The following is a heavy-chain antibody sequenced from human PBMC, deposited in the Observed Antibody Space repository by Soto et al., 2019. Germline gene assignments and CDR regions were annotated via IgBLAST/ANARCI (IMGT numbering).Heavy chain of an antibody. CDR1: GYSFTSYW. Sequence: PGESLKISCKGSGYSFTSYWIGWLRQMPGKGLEWMGIIYPGDSDTRYSPSFQCQVTISADKSISTAYLQWSSLKASDTAMYYCARHGKYDFWSGTAGYYYGMEVWGQGTTVTVSS. V-gene: IGHV5-51*01. CDR2: IYPGDSDT. CDR3: ARHGKYDFWSGTAGYYYGMEV. D-gene: IGHD3-3*01. J-gene: IGHJ6*02.